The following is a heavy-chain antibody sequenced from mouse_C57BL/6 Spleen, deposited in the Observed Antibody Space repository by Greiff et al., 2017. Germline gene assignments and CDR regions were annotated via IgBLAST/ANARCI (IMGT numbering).Heavy chain of an antibody. V-gene: IGHV5-9*01. CDR1: GFTFSSYT. J-gene: IGHJ4*01. CDR2: ISGGGGNT. Sequence: EVQVVESGGGLVKPGGSLKLSCAASGFTFSSYTMSWVRQTPEKRLEWVATISGGGGNTYYPDSVKGRFTISRDNAKNTLYLQMSSLRSEDTALYYCARHAGGPYAMDYWGQGTSVTVSS. D-gene: IGHD1-1*02. CDR3: ARHAGGPYAMDY.